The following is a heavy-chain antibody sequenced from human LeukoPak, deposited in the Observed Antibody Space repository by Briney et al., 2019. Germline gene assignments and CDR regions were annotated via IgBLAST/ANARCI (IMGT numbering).Heavy chain of an antibody. Sequence: SETLSLTCTVSGGSISSYYWSWIRQPPGKGLNWIGYIYYSGSTNYNPSLKSRVTISVDTSKNQFSLKLSSVSAADTAVYYCASYSYYYDSSGYFDYWGQGTLVTVSS. CDR2: IYYSGST. J-gene: IGHJ4*02. CDR1: GGSISSYY. V-gene: IGHV4-59*01. CDR3: ASYSYYYDSSGYFDY. D-gene: IGHD3-22*01.